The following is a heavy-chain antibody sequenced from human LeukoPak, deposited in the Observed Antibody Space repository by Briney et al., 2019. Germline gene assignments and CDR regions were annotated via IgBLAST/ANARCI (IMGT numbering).Heavy chain of an antibody. D-gene: IGHD1-26*01. CDR3: ARGQNQWELHLDY. Sequence: PSETLSLTCTVSGGSISSSDHYWAWIHQPPGKGLEWIGSRYYSGDNYYSPSLKSRVTISVDTSRNEFALKLNSVTAADTAVYYCARGQNQWELHLDYWGQGTLVTVSS. CDR1: GGSISSSDHY. V-gene: IGHV4-39*02. CDR2: RYYSGDN. J-gene: IGHJ4*02.